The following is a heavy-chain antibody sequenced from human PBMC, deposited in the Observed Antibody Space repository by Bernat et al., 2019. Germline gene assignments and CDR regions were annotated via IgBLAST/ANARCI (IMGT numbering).Heavy chain of an antibody. Sequence: QVQLVESGGGVVQPGRSLRLSCAASGFTFSSYAMHWVRQAPGKGLEWVAVISYDGSNKYYADSVKGRFTISRDNSKNTLYLQMNSLRAEDTAVYYCAKDSRRYSSGWSYFDYWGQGTLVTVSS. CDR1: GFTFSSYA. D-gene: IGHD6-19*01. J-gene: IGHJ4*02. CDR2: ISYDGSNK. V-gene: IGHV3-30*04. CDR3: AKDSRRYSSGWSYFDY.